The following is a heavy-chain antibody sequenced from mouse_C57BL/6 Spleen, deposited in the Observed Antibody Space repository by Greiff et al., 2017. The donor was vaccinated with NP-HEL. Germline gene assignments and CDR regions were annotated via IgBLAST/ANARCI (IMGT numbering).Heavy chain of an antibody. J-gene: IGHJ2*01. V-gene: IGHV1-19*01. Sequence: EVQLQQSGPVLVKPGASVKMSCKASGYTFTDYYMNWVKQSHGKSLEWIGVINPYNGGTSYNQKFKGKATLTVDKSSSTAYMELNSLTSEDSAVYYCASDRSGYGEGYWGQGTTLTVSS. CDR3: ASDRSGYGEGY. CDR2: INPYNGGT. CDR1: GYTFTDYY. D-gene: IGHD3-2*02.